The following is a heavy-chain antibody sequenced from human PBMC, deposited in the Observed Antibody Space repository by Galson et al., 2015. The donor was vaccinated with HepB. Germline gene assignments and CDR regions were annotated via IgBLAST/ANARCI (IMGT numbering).Heavy chain of an antibody. CDR3: ARDHWPLHFDY. CDR1: GGSISSSSYY. Sequence: ETLSLTCTVSGGSISSSSYYWGWIRQPPGKGLEWIGNIYYTGSTYYGPSLKSRVTISVNTSKNQFSLKLSSVTVADTAIYYCARDHWPLHFDYWGQGTLVTVSS. V-gene: IGHV4-39*07. CDR2: IYYTGST. J-gene: IGHJ4*02. D-gene: IGHD1-1*01.